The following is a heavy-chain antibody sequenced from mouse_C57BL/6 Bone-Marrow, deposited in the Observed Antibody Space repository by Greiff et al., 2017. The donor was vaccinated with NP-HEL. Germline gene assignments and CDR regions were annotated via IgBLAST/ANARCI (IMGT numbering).Heavy chain of an antibody. D-gene: IGHD1-2*01. CDR3: ASTHYYYFDY. CDR2: ISSGSSTI. Sequence: EVQVVESGGGLVKPGGSLKLSCAASGFTFSDYGMHWVRQAPEKGLEWVAYISSGSSTIYYADTVKGRFTISRDNAKNTLFLQMTSLRSEDTAMYYCASTHYYYFDYWGQGTTLTVSS. J-gene: IGHJ2*01. CDR1: GFTFSDYG. V-gene: IGHV5-17*01.